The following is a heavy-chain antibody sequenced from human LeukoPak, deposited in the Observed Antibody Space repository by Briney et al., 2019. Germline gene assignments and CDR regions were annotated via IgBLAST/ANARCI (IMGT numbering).Heavy chain of an antibody. V-gene: IGHV4-4*02. CDR3: ARKLYDSGTFDY. Sequence: PSGTLSLTCAVSGGSVSSNSWWSWVRQPPGNGLEWIGEIYHSGSTNYNPSLKSRVTISVDKSDNQFSLKLSSVTAADTAVYYCARKLYDSGTFDYWGQGTLVTVSS. CDR1: GGSVSSNSW. J-gene: IGHJ4*02. D-gene: IGHD3-10*01. CDR2: IYHSGST.